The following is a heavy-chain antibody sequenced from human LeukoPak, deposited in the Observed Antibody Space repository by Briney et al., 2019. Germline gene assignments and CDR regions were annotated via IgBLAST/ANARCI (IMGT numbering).Heavy chain of an antibody. CDR3: AKGGASVTRYVDY. D-gene: IGHD4-17*01. Sequence: GGSLRLSCAASGFTFSSYSMQWVRQTPGKGLEWVGIMSNSGENTFYGETVKGRFTISRDNSQNTLYLQMNSLRPEDTAVYYCAKGGASVTRYVDYWGQGTLVTVSS. J-gene: IGHJ4*02. CDR2: MSNSGENT. V-gene: IGHV3-30*18. CDR1: GFTFSSYS.